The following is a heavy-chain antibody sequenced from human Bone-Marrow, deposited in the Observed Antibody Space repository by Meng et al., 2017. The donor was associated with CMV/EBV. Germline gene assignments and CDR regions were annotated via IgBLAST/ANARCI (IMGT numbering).Heavy chain of an antibody. CDR2: IKSKTDGGTT. D-gene: IGHD1-26*01. CDR3: TTHSGSYLFDY. J-gene: IGHJ4*02. Sequence: CAASGFTFNNVWMNWVRQAPGKGLEWVGRIKSKTDGGTTDYAAPVKGRFTISRDDSQNTLSLQMNSLKAEDTAVYYCTTHSGSYLFDYWGQGTLVTVSS. CDR1: GFTFNNVW. V-gene: IGHV3-15*07.